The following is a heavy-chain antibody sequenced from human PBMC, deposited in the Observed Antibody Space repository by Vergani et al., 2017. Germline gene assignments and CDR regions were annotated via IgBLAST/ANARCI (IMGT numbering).Heavy chain of an antibody. D-gene: IGHD4-23*01. J-gene: IGHJ6*02. Sequence: QVQLVQSGAEVKKPGASVKVSCKVSGYTLTELSMHWVRQAPGKGLGWMGGFDPEDGETIYAQKFQGRVTMTEDTSTDTAYMELSSLRSEDTAVYYCATGAYGGNSGNYYYYGMDVWGQGTTVTVSS. V-gene: IGHV1-24*01. CDR3: ATGAYGGNSGNYYYYGMDV. CDR2: FDPEDGET. CDR1: GYTLTELS.